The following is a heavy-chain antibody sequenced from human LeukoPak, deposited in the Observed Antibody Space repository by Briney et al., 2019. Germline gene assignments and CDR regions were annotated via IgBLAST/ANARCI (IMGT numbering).Heavy chain of an antibody. Sequence: SETLSLTCAVYGGSFSGYYWSWIRQPRGKGLEWIGEINHSGSTNYNPSLKSRVTISVDTSKNQFSLKLSSVTAADTAVYYCARGSSRGDYWGQGTLVTVSS. CDR2: INHSGST. J-gene: IGHJ4*02. V-gene: IGHV4-34*01. CDR3: ARGSSRGDY. D-gene: IGHD6-6*01. CDR1: GGSFSGYY.